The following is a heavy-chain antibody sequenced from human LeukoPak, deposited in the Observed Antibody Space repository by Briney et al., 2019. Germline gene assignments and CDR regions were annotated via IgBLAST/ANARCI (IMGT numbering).Heavy chain of an antibody. CDR3: ARERYSSGWYDY. CDR1: GGSISSYY. CDR2: IYYSGST. D-gene: IGHD6-19*01. J-gene: IGHJ4*02. V-gene: IGHV4-59*01. Sequence: SETLSLTCTVSGGSISSYYWSWIRQPPGKGLEWIGYIYYSGSTNYNPSLKSRVTISVDTSKNQFSLKLSSVTAADTAVYYCARERYSSGWYDYWGQGTLVTVPS.